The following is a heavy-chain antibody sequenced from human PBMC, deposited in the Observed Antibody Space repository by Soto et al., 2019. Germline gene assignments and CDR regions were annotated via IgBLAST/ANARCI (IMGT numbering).Heavy chain of an antibody. D-gene: IGHD6-13*01. CDR1: GGSMIAYY. J-gene: IGHJ4*02. CDR2: TYYSGST. Sequence: SETLSLTCTVSGGSMIAYYWNWIRHPPGKGLQWIGYTYYSGSTTYNPSLKSRVTISVDSSKNQFSLKLDSVTPADTAVYYCARVRGTAGKRYFDYWGPGTLVTVSS. V-gene: IGHV4-59*01. CDR3: ARVRGTAGKRYFDY.